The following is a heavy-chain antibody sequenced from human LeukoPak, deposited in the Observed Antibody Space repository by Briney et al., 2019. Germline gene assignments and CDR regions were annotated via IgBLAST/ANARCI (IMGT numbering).Heavy chain of an antibody. D-gene: IGHD4-17*01. CDR3: ARAWKAVAGNYGVIDY. CDR2: ISAYNVNT. Sequence: ASLKVSCKPSGYTFTSYGISWVRQAPGQGLEWMGWISAYNVNTNYAQKLQGRVTITTDTSTRTAYMELRSLRSEDTAVYYCARAWKAVAGNYGVIDYWGQGTLVTVSS. V-gene: IGHV1-18*01. CDR1: GYTFTSYG. J-gene: IGHJ4*02.